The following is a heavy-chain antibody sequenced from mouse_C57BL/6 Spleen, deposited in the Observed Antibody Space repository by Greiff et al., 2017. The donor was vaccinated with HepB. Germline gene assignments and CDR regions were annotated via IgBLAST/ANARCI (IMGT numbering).Heavy chain of an antibody. J-gene: IGHJ3*01. CDR2: FYPGSGSI. Sequence: QVQLQQSGAELVKPGAPVKLSCKASGYTFTEYTIHWVKQRSGQGLEWIGWFYPGSGSIKYNEKFKSKATLTVDTSSSTAYMQLSSLTSEDSAVYYCARSGTGSWFAYWGQGTLVTVSA. V-gene: IGHV1-62-2*01. D-gene: IGHD4-1*01. CDR3: ARSGTGSWFAY. CDR1: GYTFTEYT.